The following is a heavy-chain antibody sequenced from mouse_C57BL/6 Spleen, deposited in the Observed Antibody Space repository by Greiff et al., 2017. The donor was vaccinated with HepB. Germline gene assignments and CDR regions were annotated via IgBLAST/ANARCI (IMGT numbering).Heavy chain of an antibody. CDR2: INPYNGGT. J-gene: IGHJ3*01. CDR1: GYTFTDYY. CDR3: EGGRELGLFAY. Sequence: EVQLQQSGPVLVKPGASVKMSCKASGYTFTDYYMNWVKQSHGKSLEWIGVINPYNGGTSYNQKFKGKATLTVDKSSSTAYMELNSLTSEDSAVYYCEGGRELGLFAYWGQGTLVTVSA. D-gene: IGHD4-1*01. V-gene: IGHV1-19*01.